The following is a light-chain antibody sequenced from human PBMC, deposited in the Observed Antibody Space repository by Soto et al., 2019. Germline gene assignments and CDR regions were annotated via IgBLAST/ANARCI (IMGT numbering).Light chain of an antibody. Sequence: EIVLTQSPATLSLSPGERATLSCRAGQYVSSYLAWYQQKPGQAPRLLIYDASHRASGIPARFSGSGSGTDFTLTISSLEPEDFAVYYCQQRSNWPPVTFGQGTRLEIK. J-gene: IGKJ5*01. CDR3: QQRSNWPPVT. V-gene: IGKV3-11*01. CDR2: DAS. CDR1: QYVSSY.